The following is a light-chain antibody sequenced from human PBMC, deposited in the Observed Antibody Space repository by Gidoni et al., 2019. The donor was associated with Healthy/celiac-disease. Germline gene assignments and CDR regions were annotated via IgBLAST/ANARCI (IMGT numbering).Light chain of an antibody. V-gene: IGKV1-39*01. Sequence: DIQMTQSPSSLSASVGDRVTITCRASQSISSYLNWYQQKPGKPPKLLIYAASSLQSGVPSRFSGSGSGTDFTLTISSLQPEDFATYYCQQSYSTLWTFXQXTKVEIK. CDR3: QQSYSTLWT. J-gene: IGKJ1*01. CDR2: AAS. CDR1: QSISSY.